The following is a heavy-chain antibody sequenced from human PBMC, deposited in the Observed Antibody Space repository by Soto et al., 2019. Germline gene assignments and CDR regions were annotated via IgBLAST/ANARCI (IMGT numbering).Heavy chain of an antibody. J-gene: IGHJ3*02. CDR1: GGTFSSYA. Sequence: GASVKVSCKASGGTFSSYAISWVRQAPGQGLEWMGGIIPIFGTANYAQKFQGRVTITADESTSTAYMELSSLRSEDTAVYYCARSRSGSYPDAFDIWGQGTMVTVSS. V-gene: IGHV1-69*13. CDR3: ARSRSGSYPDAFDI. D-gene: IGHD1-26*01. CDR2: IIPIFGTA.